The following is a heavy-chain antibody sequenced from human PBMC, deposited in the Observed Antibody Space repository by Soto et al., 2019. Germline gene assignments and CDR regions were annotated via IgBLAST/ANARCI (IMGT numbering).Heavy chain of an antibody. CDR3: ARDSDSFRCSGGSCYPDY. CDR2: INSDGSST. CDR1: GFTFSSYW. Sequence: PGGSLRLSCAASGFTFSSYWMHWVRQAPGKGLVWVSRINSDGSSTSYADSVKGRFTISRDNAKNTLYLQMNSLRAEDTAVYYCARDSDSFRCSGGSCYPDYWGQGTLVTVSS. J-gene: IGHJ4*02. V-gene: IGHV3-74*01. D-gene: IGHD2-15*01.